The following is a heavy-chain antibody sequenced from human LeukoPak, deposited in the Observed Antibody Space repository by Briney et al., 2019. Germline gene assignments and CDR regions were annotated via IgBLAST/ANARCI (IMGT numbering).Heavy chain of an antibody. CDR2: ISPNSGGT. J-gene: IGHJ4*02. D-gene: IGHD1-26*01. CDR3: ARGGGRYSVDY. Sequence: ASVKVSCKASGYTFIDYYMHWVRQAPGQGLEWIGWISPNSGGTKYVQKFQGRVTMTRDTSITTDYMELSGLSFDDTAVYYCARGGGRYSVDYWGQGTLVIVSS. CDR1: GYTFIDYY. V-gene: IGHV1-2*02.